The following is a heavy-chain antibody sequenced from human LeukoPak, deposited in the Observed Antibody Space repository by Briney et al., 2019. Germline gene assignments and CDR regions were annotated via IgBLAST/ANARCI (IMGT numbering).Heavy chain of an antibody. CDR2: ISPGDFDT. J-gene: IGHJ6*02. CDR1: GYSFTSYW. Sequence: GESLKISCKGSGYSFTSYWIGWVRQMPGKGLEWMGMISPGDFDTRYTPSFKGQVTISADKSISTAYLQWSSLKASDTAIYYCARHQGGMDVWGQGTTVTVSS. CDR3: ARHQGGMDV. V-gene: IGHV5-51*01.